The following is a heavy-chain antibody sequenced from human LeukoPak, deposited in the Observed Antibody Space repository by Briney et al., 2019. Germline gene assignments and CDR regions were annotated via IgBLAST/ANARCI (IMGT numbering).Heavy chain of an antibody. CDR1: GYTFTDYY. CDR2: INPNSGGT. D-gene: IGHD1-1*01. V-gene: IGHV1-2*02. CDR3: ARDSDWIPFDY. Sequence: ASVKVSCKASGYTFTDYYMHWVRQAPGQGLEWMGWINPNSGGTNYAQKFQGRVTMTRDTSVTTAYMELSRLRSDDTAVYYCARDSDWIPFDYWGQGTLVTVSS. J-gene: IGHJ4*02.